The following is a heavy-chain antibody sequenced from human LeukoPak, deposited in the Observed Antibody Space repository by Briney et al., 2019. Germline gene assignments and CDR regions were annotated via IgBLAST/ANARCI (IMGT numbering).Heavy chain of an antibody. CDR3: ARHSMRYNWFDP. CDR1: GYSINNGFY. J-gene: IGHJ5*02. V-gene: IGHV4-38-2*02. Sequence: ASETLSLTCSVSGYSINNGFYWGWIRQPPGKGLEWIASIYSSGATYYNPSLKSRVIISVDTSKNQISLKLSSVTASDTAVYYCARHSMRYNWFDPWGQGTLVTVSS. D-gene: IGHD2/OR15-2a*01. CDR2: IYSSGAT.